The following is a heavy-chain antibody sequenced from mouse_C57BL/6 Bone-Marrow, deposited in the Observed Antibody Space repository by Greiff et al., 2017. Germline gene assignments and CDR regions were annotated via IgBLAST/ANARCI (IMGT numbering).Heavy chain of an antibody. V-gene: IGHV1-59*01. CDR1: GYTFTSYW. J-gene: IGHJ3*01. CDR2: IDPSDSYT. Sequence: QVQLQQPGAELVRPGTSVKLSCKASGYTFTSYWMHWVKQRPGQGLEWIGVIDPSDSYTNYNQKFKGKATLIVDTSSSTAYMQLSSLTSEDSAVYYCARWDYDWFAYWGQGTLVTVSA. D-gene: IGHD2-4*01. CDR3: ARWDYDWFAY.